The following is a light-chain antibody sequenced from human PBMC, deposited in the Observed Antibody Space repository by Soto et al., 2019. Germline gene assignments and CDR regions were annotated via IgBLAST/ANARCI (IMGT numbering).Light chain of an antibody. CDR2: WAS. CDR1: QSALYSSNNKNF. CDR3: QHYSNTPCT. V-gene: IGKV4-1*01. Sequence: DIVMTQSPDSLAVSLGERATINCKSSQSALYSSNNKNFLAWYQQKPGQPPKLIISWASTREPGVPDRFSGSGSGTDFAPTLSSLQAEDVAVYFCQHYSNTPCTFGQGTKVVIK. J-gene: IGKJ1*01.